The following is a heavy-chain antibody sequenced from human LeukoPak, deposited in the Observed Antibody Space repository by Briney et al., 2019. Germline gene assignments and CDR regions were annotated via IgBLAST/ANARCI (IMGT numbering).Heavy chain of an antibody. CDR3: ARGSSRWRPRRSSWFDY. V-gene: IGHV4-59*01. J-gene: IGHJ4*02. Sequence: SETLSLTCTVSGGSISSYYWSWIRQPPGKGLEWIGYIYYSGSTNYNPSLKSRVTISVDTSKNQFSLKLSSVTAADTAVYYCARGSSRWRPRRSSWFDYWGQGTLVAVSS. D-gene: IGHD6-13*01. CDR2: IYYSGST. CDR1: GGSISSYY.